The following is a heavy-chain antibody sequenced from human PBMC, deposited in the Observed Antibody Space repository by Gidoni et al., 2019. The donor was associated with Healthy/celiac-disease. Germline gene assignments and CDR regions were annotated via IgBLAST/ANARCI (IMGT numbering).Heavy chain of an antibody. CDR1: GFTFSSDA. V-gene: IGHV3-23*01. J-gene: IGHJ4*02. D-gene: IGHD3-3*01. CDR2: LSGSGGST. Sequence: EVRLLASGGVLVQPGGSLRLSCAASGFTFSSDAMSLVRQAPGKGLEWVSALSGSGGSTYSADSLKGRFTISRDNSKNTLYLQMNSLRADDTAVYYCAKDSYDLWSGYPDYWGQGTLVTVSS. CDR3: AKDSYDLWSGYPDY.